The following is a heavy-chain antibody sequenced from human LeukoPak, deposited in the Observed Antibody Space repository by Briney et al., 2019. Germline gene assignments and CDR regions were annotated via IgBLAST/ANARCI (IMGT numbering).Heavy chain of an antibody. CDR1: GFTFSSSD. Sequence: PGGSLRLSCAASGFTFSSSDMHWVRQASGKGLEWVAVISNDGSNKYYADSVKGRFTISRDNSKNTLYLQMNSLRAEDTAVYYCAKGRGAFDIWGQGTMVTVSS. J-gene: IGHJ3*02. D-gene: IGHD3-10*01. CDR2: ISNDGSNK. V-gene: IGHV3-30*18. CDR3: AKGRGAFDI.